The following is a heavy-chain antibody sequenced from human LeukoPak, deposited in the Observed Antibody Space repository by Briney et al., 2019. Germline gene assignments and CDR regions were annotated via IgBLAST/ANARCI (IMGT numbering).Heavy chain of an antibody. J-gene: IGHJ4*02. Sequence: GGCLRLSCAASGFASSSYAMSWVRQAPGQGLEWVSSISGSGSGGRTYYADSVKGRFTISRDNSKNTLYLQMNSLRAEDTAVYYCAKDLLIAAAGSRLPDYWGQGTLVTVSS. CDR1: GFASSSYA. CDR2: ISGSGSGGRT. D-gene: IGHD6-13*01. CDR3: AKDLLIAAAGSRLPDY. V-gene: IGHV3-23*01.